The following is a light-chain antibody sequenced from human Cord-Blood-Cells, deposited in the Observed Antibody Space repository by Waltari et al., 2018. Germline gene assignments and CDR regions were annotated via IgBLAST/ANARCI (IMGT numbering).Light chain of an antibody. CDR1: NLEDEY. J-gene: IGLJ3*02. V-gene: IGLV3-1*01. CDR3: QAWDSSTNWV. Sequence: SSQLPQPTSGSVYPGHTGTLPCAGDNLEDEYACWYQLKPGQSPVRVIYQDSKRPSGIPERFSCSNSGNTATLTISGTQAMDEADYYCQAWDSSTNWVFGGGTKLTVL. CDR2: QDS.